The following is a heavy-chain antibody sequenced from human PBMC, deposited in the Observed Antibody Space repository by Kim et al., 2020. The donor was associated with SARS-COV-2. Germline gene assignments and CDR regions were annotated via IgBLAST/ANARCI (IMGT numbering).Heavy chain of an antibody. Sequence: PVKVSCKASGGTFSSYAISWVRQAPGQGLEWMGGIIPIFGTANYAQKFRGRVTITADESTSTAYMELSSLRSEDTAVYYCASFSPARGNYYDSSGYYRYYYYGMDVWGQGTTVTVSS. V-gene: IGHV1-69*13. CDR3: ASFSPARGNYYDSSGYYRYYYYGMDV. CDR1: GGTFSSYA. D-gene: IGHD3-22*01. CDR2: IIPIFGTA. J-gene: IGHJ6*02.